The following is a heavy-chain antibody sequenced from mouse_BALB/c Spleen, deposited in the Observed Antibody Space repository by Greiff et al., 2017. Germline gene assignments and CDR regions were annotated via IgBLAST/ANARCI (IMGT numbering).Heavy chain of an antibody. CDR1: GFTFSSYA. CDR3: ARDGSSGYYFDY. D-gene: IGHD3-1*01. V-gene: IGHV5-9-3*01. CDR2: ISSGGSYT. J-gene: IGHJ2*01. Sequence: EVKLVESGGGLVKPGGSLKLSCAASGFTFSSYAMSWVRQTPEKRLEWVATISSGGSYTYYPDSVKGRFTISRDNAKNTLYLQMSSLRSEDTAMYYCARDGSSGYYFDYWGQGTTLTVSS.